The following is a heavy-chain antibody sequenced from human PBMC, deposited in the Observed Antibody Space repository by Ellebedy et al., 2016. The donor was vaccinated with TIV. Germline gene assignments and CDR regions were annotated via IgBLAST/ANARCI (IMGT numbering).Heavy chain of an antibody. V-gene: IGHV3-30-3*01. CDR2: LSYDGSNK. CDR1: GFIFSSYA. Sequence: GGSLRLXXAASGFIFSSYAMHWVRQAPGRGLEWVAVLSYDGSNKYYAGSVKGRFTISRDNSNNTLYLQMNSLRAEDTAVYYCARGRYYGSGSSSYYGMDVWGQGTTVTVSS. J-gene: IGHJ6*02. CDR3: ARGRYYGSGSSSYYGMDV. D-gene: IGHD3-10*01.